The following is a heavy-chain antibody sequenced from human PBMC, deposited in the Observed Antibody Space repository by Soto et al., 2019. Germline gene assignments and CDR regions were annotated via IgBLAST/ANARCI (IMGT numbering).Heavy chain of an antibody. V-gene: IGHV1-18*04. CDR3: ARVVKAGDYGDYGRYYFDY. Sequence: QVQLVQSGAEVKKPGASVKVSCKASGYTFTTYGITWVRQAPGQGLEWMGWISAYSGNTNYAQKLQGRLTVTTDTSKNTAYMDLRSLRSDDTAVYYCARVVKAGDYGDYGRYYFDYWGHGNLVTVSS. D-gene: IGHD4-17*01. CDR2: ISAYSGNT. J-gene: IGHJ4*01. CDR1: GYTFTTYG.